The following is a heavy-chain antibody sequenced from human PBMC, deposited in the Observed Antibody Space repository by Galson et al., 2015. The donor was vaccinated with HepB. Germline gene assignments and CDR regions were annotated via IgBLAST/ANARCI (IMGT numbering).Heavy chain of an antibody. D-gene: IGHD1-1*01. CDR1: GFSLSTSGVG. V-gene: IGHV2-5*02. CDR2: IYWDDDK. J-gene: IGHJ5*02. Sequence: PALVKPTQTLTLTCTFSGFSLSTSGVGVGWIRQPPGKALEWLALIYWDDDKRYSPSLKSRLTITKDTSKNQVVLTVTNMDPVDTATYYCAHSPSRGLERPGWFDPWGQGTLVTVSS. CDR3: AHSPSRGLERPGWFDP.